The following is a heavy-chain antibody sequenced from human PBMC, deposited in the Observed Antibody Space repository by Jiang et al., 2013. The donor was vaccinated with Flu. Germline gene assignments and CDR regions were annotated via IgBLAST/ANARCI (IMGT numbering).Heavy chain of an antibody. CDR3: AREAYDSSGYHIGPIAFDI. V-gene: IGHV4-61*02. D-gene: IGHD3-22*01. Sequence: GSGLVKPSQTLSLTCTVSGGSISSGSYYWSWIRQPAGKGLEWIGRIYTSGSTNYNPSLKSRVTISVDTSKNQFSLKLSSVTAADTAVYYCAREAYDSSGYHIGPIAFDIWGQGTMVTVSS. J-gene: IGHJ3*02. CDR1: GGSISSGSYY. CDR2: IYTSGST.